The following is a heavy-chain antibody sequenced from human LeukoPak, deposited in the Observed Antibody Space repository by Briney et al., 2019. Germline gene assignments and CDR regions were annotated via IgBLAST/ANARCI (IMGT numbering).Heavy chain of an antibody. CDR1: GFTFSSYS. Sequence: RGSLRLSCAASGFTFSSYSMNWVRQAPGKGLEWVSSISSSSSYIYYADSVKGRFTISRDNAKNSLYLQMNSLRAEDTAVYYCARDILTGTYYYYGMDVWGQGTTVTASS. CDR3: ARDILTGTYYYYGMDV. D-gene: IGHD3-9*01. CDR2: ISSSSSYI. J-gene: IGHJ6*02. V-gene: IGHV3-21*01.